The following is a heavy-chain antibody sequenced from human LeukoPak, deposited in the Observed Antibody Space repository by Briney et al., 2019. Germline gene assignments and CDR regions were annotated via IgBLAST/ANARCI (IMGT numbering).Heavy chain of an antibody. V-gene: IGHV4-30-4*01. CDR2: MYYSGST. Sequence: SQTLSLTCTVSGGSISSGDYYWSWIRQPPGKGLEWIAYMYYSGSTYYNPSLKSRVTMSADTSKSQLSLKLSSVTAADAAVYYCARPYYYDSRIDPWGQGILVTVSS. CDR3: ARPYYYDSRIDP. CDR1: GGSISSGDYY. J-gene: IGHJ5*02. D-gene: IGHD3-22*01.